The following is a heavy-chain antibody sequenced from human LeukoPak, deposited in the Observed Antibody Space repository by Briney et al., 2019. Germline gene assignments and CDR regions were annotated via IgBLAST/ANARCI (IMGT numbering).Heavy chain of an antibody. CDR3: ARDVSGYGGNSPFWFDP. CDR2: IYYRGST. Sequence: SETLSLTCTVSGGSISNYYWSWFRQPPGKALDWVGYIYYRGSTSYNPSLKSRVTISVVTSKNQFSLKMSSVTAADTAVYYCARDVSGYGGNSPFWFDPWGQGPLVTVSS. CDR1: GGSISNYY. D-gene: IGHD4-23*01. J-gene: IGHJ5*02. V-gene: IGHV4-59*01.